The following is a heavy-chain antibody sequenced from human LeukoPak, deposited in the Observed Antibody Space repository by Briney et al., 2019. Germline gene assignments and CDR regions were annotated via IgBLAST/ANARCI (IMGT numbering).Heavy chain of an antibody. V-gene: IGHV3-30-3*01. CDR2: ISYDGSNK. D-gene: IGHD4-17*01. J-gene: IGHJ6*02. CDR1: GFTFSSYA. Sequence: GGSLRLSCAASGFTFSSYAMHWVRQAPGKGLEWVAVISYDGSNKYYADSVKGRFTISRDNSKNTLYLQMNSLRAEDTAVYYWARENGDYSYYYYYYGMDVWGQGTTVTVSS. CDR3: ARENGDYSYYYYYYGMDV.